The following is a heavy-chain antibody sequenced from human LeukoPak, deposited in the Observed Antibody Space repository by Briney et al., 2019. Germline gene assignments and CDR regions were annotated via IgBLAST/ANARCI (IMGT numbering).Heavy chain of an antibody. CDR2: IKSKTDGGTT. CDR3: TTRGTTVTTQFDY. D-gene: IGHD4-17*01. CDR1: EFTFSDYY. Sequence: PGGSLRLSCAASEFTFSDYYMSWVRQAPGKGLEWVGRIKSKTDGGTTDYAAPVKGRFTISRDDSKNTLYLQMNSLKTEDTAVYYCTTRGTTVTTQFDYWGQGTLVTVSS. J-gene: IGHJ4*02. V-gene: IGHV3-15*01.